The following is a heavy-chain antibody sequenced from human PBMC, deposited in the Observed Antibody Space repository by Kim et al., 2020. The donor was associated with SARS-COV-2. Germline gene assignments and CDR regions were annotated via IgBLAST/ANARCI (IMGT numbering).Heavy chain of an antibody. CDR2: ISSSSSTI. V-gene: IGHV3-48*02. J-gene: IGHJ4*02. D-gene: IGHD6-19*01. CDR1: GFTFSSYS. CDR3: AREGSSGWRYYFDY. Sequence: GGSLRLSCAASGFTFSSYSMNWVRQAPGKGLEWVSYISSSSSTIYYADSVKGRFTISRDNAKNSLYLQMNSLRDEDTAVYYCAREGSSGWRYYFDYWGQGTLVTVSS.